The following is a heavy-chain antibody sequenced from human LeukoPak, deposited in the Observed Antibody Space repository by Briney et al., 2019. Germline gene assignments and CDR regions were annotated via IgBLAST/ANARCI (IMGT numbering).Heavy chain of an antibody. J-gene: IGHJ4*02. CDR3: ARLPQWLVEGSDY. CDR1: GGSISSYY. D-gene: IGHD6-19*01. Sequence: RSSETLSLTCTVSGGSISSYYWSWIRQPPGKGLEWIGYIYYSGSTNYNPSLKSRVTISVDTSKNQFSLKLSSVTAADTAVYYCARLPQWLVEGSDYWGQGTLVTVSS. CDR2: IYYSGST. V-gene: IGHV4-59*08.